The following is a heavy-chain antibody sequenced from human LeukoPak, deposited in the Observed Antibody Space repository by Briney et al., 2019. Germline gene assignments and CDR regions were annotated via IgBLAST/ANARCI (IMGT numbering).Heavy chain of an antibody. J-gene: IGHJ4*02. Sequence: ASVKVSCKASGYTFTGYYMHWVRQAPGQGLEWMGWVNPNSGSTDYAQNFQGRVTMTRDTSISTAYMELSSLGSDDMAVYYCARSTTFLPNFDYWDQGTLVTVSS. CDR3: ARSTTFLPNFDY. CDR1: GYTFTGYY. D-gene: IGHD4-17*01. CDR2: VNPNSGST. V-gene: IGHV1-2*02.